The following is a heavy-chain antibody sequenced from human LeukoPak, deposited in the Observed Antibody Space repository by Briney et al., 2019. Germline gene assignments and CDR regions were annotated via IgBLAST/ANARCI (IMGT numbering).Heavy chain of an antibody. J-gene: IGHJ4*02. CDR2: IIPIFGTA. V-gene: IGHV1-69*01. D-gene: IGHD6-13*01. CDR3: ARDPPGGAAADAALDY. Sequence: GSSVKVSCKASGGTFSSYAISWVRQAPGHGLEWMGGIIPIFGTANYAQKFQGRVTITADESTSTAYMELSSLRSEDTAVYYCARDPPGGAAADAALDYWGQGTLVTISS. CDR1: GGTFSSYA.